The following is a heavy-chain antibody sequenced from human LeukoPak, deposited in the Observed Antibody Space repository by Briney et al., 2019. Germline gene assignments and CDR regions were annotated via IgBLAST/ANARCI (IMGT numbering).Heavy chain of an antibody. Sequence: SETLSLTCTVSGDSISSSTYYWGWIRQPPGKGLEWIGSIYYSGSTHYNPSLRSRVTISVDTSKSQFSLRLGSVTAADTAVYYCARAISSSSWYQGSAEYFQHWGQGTLVTVSS. CDR2: IYYSGST. CDR1: GDSISSSTYY. D-gene: IGHD6-13*01. CDR3: ARAISSSSWYQGSAEYFQH. V-gene: IGHV4-39*07. J-gene: IGHJ1*01.